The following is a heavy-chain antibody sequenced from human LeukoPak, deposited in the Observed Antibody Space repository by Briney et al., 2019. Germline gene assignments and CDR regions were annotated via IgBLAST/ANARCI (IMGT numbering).Heavy chain of an antibody. Sequence: SVKVSCKASGGTFSSYAISWERQAPGQGLEWMGGIIPIFGTANYAQKFQGRVTITADESTSTAYMELSSLRSEDTAVYYCARSPHDYGNRFWFDPWGQGTLVTVSS. CDR1: GGTFSSYA. V-gene: IGHV1-69*13. CDR3: ARSPHDYGNRFWFDP. J-gene: IGHJ5*02. CDR2: IIPIFGTA. D-gene: IGHD4-17*01.